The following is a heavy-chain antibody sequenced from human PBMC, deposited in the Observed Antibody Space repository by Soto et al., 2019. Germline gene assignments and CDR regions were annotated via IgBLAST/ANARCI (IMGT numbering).Heavy chain of an antibody. CDR2: ISGRGGGT. Sequence: EVQLLESGGGLVQPGGSLRLSCAASGFTFSSYDMNWVRQAPGKGLEWVSTISGRGGGTYYADSVKGRFTISSDQSKNTLYLQMNSLRAEDTAVYYCAKVGWGTVTTVTRGYFHHWGQGTLVTVSS. D-gene: IGHD4-17*01. V-gene: IGHV3-23*01. J-gene: IGHJ1*01. CDR3: AKVGWGTVTTVTRGYFHH. CDR1: GFTFSSYD.